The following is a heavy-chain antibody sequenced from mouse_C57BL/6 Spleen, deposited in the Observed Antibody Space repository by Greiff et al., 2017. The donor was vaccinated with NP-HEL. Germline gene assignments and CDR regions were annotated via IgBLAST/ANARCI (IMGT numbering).Heavy chain of an antibody. V-gene: IGHV1-82*01. CDR2: IYPGDGDT. CDR1: GYAFSSSW. CDR3: AQVYYGNPSWGFDV. Sequence: VQLQQSGPELVKPGASVKISCKASGYAFSSSWMNWVKQRPGKGLEWIGRIYPGDGDTNYNGKFKGKATLTADKSSSTSYMQLSSLTSEDSAVYFCAQVYYGNPSWGFDVWGTGTTVTVSS. J-gene: IGHJ1*03. D-gene: IGHD2-1*01.